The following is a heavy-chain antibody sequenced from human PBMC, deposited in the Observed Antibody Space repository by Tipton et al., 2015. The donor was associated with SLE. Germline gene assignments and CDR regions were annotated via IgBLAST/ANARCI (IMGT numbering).Heavy chain of an antibody. J-gene: IGHJ4*02. V-gene: IGHV4-31*03. Sequence: TLSLTCSVSGGSISSGGYYWSWIRQHPGKGLEWIGYSHYSGNTYYNTSLKSRVTISVDTSKNQFSLKLSSVTAADTAVYHCARGGGDFGLKNWGQGTLVTVSS. CDR3: ARGGGDFGLKN. CDR1: GGSISSGGYY. D-gene: IGHD3/OR15-3a*01. CDR2: SHYSGNT.